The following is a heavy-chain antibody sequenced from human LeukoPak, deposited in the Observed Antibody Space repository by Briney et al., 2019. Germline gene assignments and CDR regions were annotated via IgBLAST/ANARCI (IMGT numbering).Heavy chain of an antibody. CDR3: AREGDGYNSPIDY. CDR1: GFTFSSYA. CDR2: INGSGGST. V-gene: IGHV3-23*01. J-gene: IGHJ4*02. D-gene: IGHD5-24*01. Sequence: PGGSLRLSCAASGFTFSSYAMSWVRQAPGKGLEWASDINGSGGSTYYADSVKGRFTISRDNSKNTLYLQMNSLRAEDTAVYYCAREGDGYNSPIDYWGQGTLVTVSS.